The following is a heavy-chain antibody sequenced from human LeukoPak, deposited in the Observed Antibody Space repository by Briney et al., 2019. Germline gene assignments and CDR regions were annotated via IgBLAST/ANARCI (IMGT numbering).Heavy chain of an antibody. Sequence: SETLSLTRSVSGGSISSSSYYWGWIRQSPGKGLEWIGSMYYRGTTYENSSLKSRLALSIDTSNTQFSLKLTAVTAADTAVYYCAREYSRSVVAGSRPDLWGQGLLVTVSS. CDR2: MYYRGTT. CDR1: GGSISSSSYY. V-gene: IGHV4-39*02. CDR3: AREYSRSVVAGSRPDL. D-gene: IGHD2-21*01. J-gene: IGHJ4*02.